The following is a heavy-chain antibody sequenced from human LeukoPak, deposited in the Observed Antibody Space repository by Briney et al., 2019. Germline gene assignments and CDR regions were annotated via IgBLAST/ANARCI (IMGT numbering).Heavy chain of an antibody. CDR3: ARETYYYDSSGSVIDY. V-gene: IGHV4-34*01. CDR2: INHSGST. D-gene: IGHD3-22*01. Sequence: SETLSLTCAVYGGSFSGYYWSWIRQPPGKGLEWIGEINHSGSTNYNPSLKSRVTISVDTSKNQFSLKLSSVTAADTAVYYCARETYYYDSSGSVIDYWGQGTLVTVSS. CDR1: GGSFSGYY. J-gene: IGHJ4*02.